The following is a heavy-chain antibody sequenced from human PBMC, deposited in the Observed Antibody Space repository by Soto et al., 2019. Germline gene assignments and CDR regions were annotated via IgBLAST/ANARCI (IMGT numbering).Heavy chain of an antibody. J-gene: IGHJ6*02. CDR3: AKTQQWGLPLSGGMDV. CDR2: IRGGGGDT. CDR1: GFTFSTYG. Sequence: EVQLLESGGGLVQPRGSLRLSCAASGFTFSTYGMSWVRQAPGKGLEWDSVIRGGGGDTYYAGSVKGRFTISRDNSKNTLYLEMNSLRAEDTSVYYCAKTQQWGLPLSGGMDVWGQGTTVTVSS. V-gene: IGHV3-23*01. D-gene: IGHD6-19*01.